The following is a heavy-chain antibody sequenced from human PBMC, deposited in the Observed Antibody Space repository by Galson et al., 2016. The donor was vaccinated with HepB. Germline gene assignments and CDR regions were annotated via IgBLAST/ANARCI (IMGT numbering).Heavy chain of an antibody. V-gene: IGHV3-73*01. CDR3: TSLTIFGVVTNY. J-gene: IGHJ4*02. CDR2: IRSKANNYAT. D-gene: IGHD3-3*01. Sequence: SLRLSCAASGFTFSGSAMHWVRQASGKGLEWVGRIRSKANNYATAYAASVKGRFTISRDDSKKTAYLQMNSLKTEDTAVYYCTSLTIFGVVTNYWGQGTLVTVPS. CDR1: GFTFSGSA.